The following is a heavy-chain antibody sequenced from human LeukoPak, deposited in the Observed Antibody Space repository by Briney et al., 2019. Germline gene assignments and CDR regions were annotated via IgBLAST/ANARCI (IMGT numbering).Heavy chain of an antibody. Sequence: GGSLRLSCAASGFTFRNYRMNWVRQAPGKGLEWVSSISSSGSDTYYADSVEGRFTISRDNASNSPFLQMNSLRAEDTAVYYCARDQFYDFWSGHFRPSMDVWGKGTTVTVSS. CDR1: GFTFRNYR. V-gene: IGHV3-21*01. D-gene: IGHD3-3*01. J-gene: IGHJ6*03. CDR2: ISSSGSDT. CDR3: ARDQFYDFWSGHFRPSMDV.